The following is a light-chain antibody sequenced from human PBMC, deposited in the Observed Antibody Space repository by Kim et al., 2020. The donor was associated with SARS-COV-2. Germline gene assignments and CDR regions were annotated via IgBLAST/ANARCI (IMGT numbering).Light chain of an antibody. V-gene: IGKV1-33*01. J-gene: IGKJ5*01. CDR3: QQYDAPPFT. CDR2: DAA. CDR1: EDVSDY. Sequence: DIQLTQSPSTLSASVGDRVTITCQASEDVSDYFNWYHQKPGEAPKVLIRDAANLESGVPSRFSRGGYGTEFSLTISSVQPEDMGTYYCQQYDAPPFTFGQGTRLESK.